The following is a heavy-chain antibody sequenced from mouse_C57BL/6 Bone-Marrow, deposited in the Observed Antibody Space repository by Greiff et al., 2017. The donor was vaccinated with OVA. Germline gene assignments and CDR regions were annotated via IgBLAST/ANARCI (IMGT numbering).Heavy chain of an antibody. CDR1: GYTFTDYY. CDR2: INPYNGGT. J-gene: IGHJ4*01. CDR3: ANGSNVNYAMGY. D-gene: IGHD1-1*02. V-gene: IGHV1-19*01. Sequence: VQLQQSGPVLVKPGASVKMSCKASGYTFTDYYMNWVTQSHGKSLEWIGVINPYNGGTSYNQKFKGKATLPVDKSSSTAYMELHSLTSEYAAVYYCANGSNVNYAMGYWGQGTSVTVAS.